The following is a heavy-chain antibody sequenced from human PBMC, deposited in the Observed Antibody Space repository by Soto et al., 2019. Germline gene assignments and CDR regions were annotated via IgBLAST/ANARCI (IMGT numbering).Heavy chain of an antibody. D-gene: IGHD6-6*01. CDR1: GYTFANYG. V-gene: IGHV1-18*04. CDR2: IDTYNGHT. Sequence: ASVKVSCKTSGYTFANYGITWVRQAPGQGLEWMGWIDTYNGHTDYAQNLQGRVTMTTDESTTTAYMELRSLRPDDTAVYFCARGSTQYRSSSFDSWGQGTLVTVSS. J-gene: IGHJ4*02. CDR3: ARGSTQYRSSSFDS.